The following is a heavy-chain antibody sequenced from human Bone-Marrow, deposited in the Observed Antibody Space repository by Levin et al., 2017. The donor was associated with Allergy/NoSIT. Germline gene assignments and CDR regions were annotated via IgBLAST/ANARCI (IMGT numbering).Heavy chain of an antibody. V-gene: IGHV3-30-3*01. CDR2: ISYDGSNK. CDR3: AANMVRGVIYYYGMDV. D-gene: IGHD3-10*01. J-gene: IGHJ6*02. CDR1: GFTFSSYA. Sequence: GESLKISCAASGFTFSSYAMHWVRQAPGKGLEWVAVISYDGSNKYYADSVKGRFTISRDNSKNTLYLQMNSLRAEDTAVYYCAANMVRGVIYYYGMDVWGQGTTVTVSS.